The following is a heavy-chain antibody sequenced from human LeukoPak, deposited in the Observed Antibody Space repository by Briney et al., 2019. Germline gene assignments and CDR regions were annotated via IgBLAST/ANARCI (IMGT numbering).Heavy chain of an antibody. J-gene: IGHJ5*02. CDR2: TYYRSKWYN. D-gene: IGHD6-13*01. CDR3: ARDRGSSSWYIGPEWIFDP. V-gene: IGHV6-1*01. CDR1: GDSVSSNSAA. Sequence: SQTLSLTCAISGDSVSSNSAAWNWIRQSPSRGLEWLGRTYYRSKWYNDYAVSVKSRITINPDTSKNQFSLQLNSVTPEDTAVYYCARDRGSSSWYIGPEWIFDPWGQGTLVTVSS.